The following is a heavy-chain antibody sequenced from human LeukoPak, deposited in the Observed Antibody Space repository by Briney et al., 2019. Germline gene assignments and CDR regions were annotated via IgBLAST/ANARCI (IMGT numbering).Heavy chain of an antibody. CDR1: GFSFGNHA. V-gene: IGHV3-7*01. CDR2: IKQDGSEK. CDR3: ARARGCRNDY. Sequence: GGSLRLSCAASGFSFGNHAMIWVRQAAGKGLEWVANIKQDGSEKYYVDSVKGRFTISRDNAKNSLYLQMNSLRAEDTAVYYCARARGCRNDYWGQGTLVTVSS. J-gene: IGHJ4*02. D-gene: IGHD2-15*01.